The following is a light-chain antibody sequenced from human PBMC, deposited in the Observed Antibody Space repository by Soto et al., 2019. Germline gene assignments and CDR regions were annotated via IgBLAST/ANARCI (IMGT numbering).Light chain of an antibody. V-gene: IGKV1-12*02. CDR1: QDISRR. CDR3: QQANSFPFT. CDR2: AAF. Sequence: DIQMTQSPSSVSASVGDRVTITCRASQDISRRLAWYQQKPGKAPNLLIYAAFNLQSGVPSRFSGSGSGTDFTLTISSLQPEDFATYYCQQANSFPFTFGPGTKVDIK. J-gene: IGKJ3*01.